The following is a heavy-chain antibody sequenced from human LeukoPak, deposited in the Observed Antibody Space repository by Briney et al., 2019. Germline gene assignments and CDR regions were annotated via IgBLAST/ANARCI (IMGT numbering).Heavy chain of an antibody. D-gene: IGHD3-10*02. CDR2: ISSSGSTI. J-gene: IGHJ6*04. V-gene: IGHV3-11*04. Sequence: GRSLRLSCAASGFTFSDYYMSWIRQAAGKGLEWVSYISSSGSTIYYADSVKGRLTISRDNAKNSLYLQMNSLRAEDTAVYYCAELGITMIGGVWGKGTTVTISS. CDR1: GFTFSDYY. CDR3: AELGITMIGGV.